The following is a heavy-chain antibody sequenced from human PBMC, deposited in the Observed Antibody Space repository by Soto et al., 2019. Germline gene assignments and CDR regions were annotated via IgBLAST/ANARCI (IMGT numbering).Heavy chain of an antibody. D-gene: IGHD6-13*01. CDR1: GYTFTSYG. J-gene: IGHJ4*02. Sequence: QVQLVQSGAEVKKPGASVKVSCKASGYTFTSYGISWVRQAPGQGLEWMGWISAYNGNTKCVQKFQGRVTMTTGTSPSTAYMEPRSLRSDDTAVYYCARDAAAGLTDYWGQGTLVTVSS. CDR2: ISAYNGNT. V-gene: IGHV1-18*01. CDR3: ARDAAAGLTDY.